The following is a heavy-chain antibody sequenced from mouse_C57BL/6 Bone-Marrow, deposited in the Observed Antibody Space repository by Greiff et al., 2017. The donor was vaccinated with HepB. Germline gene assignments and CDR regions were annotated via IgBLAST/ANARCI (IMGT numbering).Heavy chain of an antibody. CDR1: GFTFSDYY. CDR3: AKHDY. CDR2: ISNGGGST. V-gene: IGHV5-12*01. J-gene: IGHJ2*01. Sequence: EVQLVESGGGLVQPGGSLKLSCAASGFTFSDYYMYWVRQTPEKRLEWVAYISNGGGSTYYPDTVKGRFTISRDNAKNTLYLQLSRLKSEDTAMYYCAKHDYWGKGTTLTVSS.